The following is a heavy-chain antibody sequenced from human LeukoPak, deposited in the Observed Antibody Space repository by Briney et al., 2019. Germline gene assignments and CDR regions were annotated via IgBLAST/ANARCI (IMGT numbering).Heavy chain of an antibody. V-gene: IGHV3-48*04. D-gene: IGHD6-13*01. J-gene: IGHJ4*02. CDR3: ARAAAAGRFLDY. CDR1: GLTFSSYS. Sequence: AGGSLRLSCAASGLTFSSYSMNWVRQAPGKGLEWVSYISSSGSTIYYADSVKGRFTISRDNAKNSLYLQMNSLRAEDTAVYYCARAAAAGRFLDYWGQGTLVTVSS. CDR2: ISSSGSTI.